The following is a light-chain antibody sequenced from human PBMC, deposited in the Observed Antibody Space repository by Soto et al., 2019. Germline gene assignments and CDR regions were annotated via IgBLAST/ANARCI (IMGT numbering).Light chain of an antibody. CDR1: QSISNY. V-gene: IGKV1-39*01. CDR3: QQSYSTPIT. J-gene: IGKJ5*01. CDR2: AAS. Sequence: DIQMTQSPSILSASVGDRVTITCRASQSISNYLNWYQQKPGKAPKVLIYAASNLHSGVPSRFGGSGSGTDFTLTISSLQPEDFATYYCQQSYSTPITFGQGTRREIK.